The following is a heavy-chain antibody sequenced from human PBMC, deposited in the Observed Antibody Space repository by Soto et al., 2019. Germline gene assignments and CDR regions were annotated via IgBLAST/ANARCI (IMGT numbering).Heavy chain of an antibody. D-gene: IGHD3-16*01. CDR3: AKAEGLRLGDVSWGGPNWFDP. Sequence: SETLSLTCAVYGGSFIGYYWTWIRQPPGKGLEWIGEINLSGSTNYNPSLKSRVTISLDTSKKQFSLKLSSVTAADTAMYYCAKAEGLRLGDVSWGGPNWFDPWGQGTLVTVSS. CDR2: INLSGST. CDR1: GGSFIGYY. J-gene: IGHJ5*02. V-gene: IGHV4-34*01.